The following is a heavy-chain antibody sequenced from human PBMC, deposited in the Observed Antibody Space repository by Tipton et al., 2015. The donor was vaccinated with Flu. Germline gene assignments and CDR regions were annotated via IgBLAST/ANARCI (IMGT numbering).Heavy chain of an antibody. Sequence: TLSLTCSVSGDSIGSDYYWGWIRQPPERGLEWIGNIHKTGIIYFNPSLTGRVSISVDTSKNQFSLRLTSVTAADTAVYYCARDHEWRNWYFDLWGRGTLVTVSS. CDR2: IHKTGII. J-gene: IGHJ2*01. V-gene: IGHV4-38-2*02. CDR1: GDSIGSDYY. CDR3: ARDHEWRNWYFDL. D-gene: IGHD3-3*01.